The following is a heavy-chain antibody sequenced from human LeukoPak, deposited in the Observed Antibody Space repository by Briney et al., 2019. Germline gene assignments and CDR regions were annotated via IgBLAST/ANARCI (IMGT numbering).Heavy chain of an antibody. D-gene: IGHD6-13*01. CDR1: GGSFSGYY. CDR2: IDWDDDK. J-gene: IGHJ5*02. V-gene: IGHV2-70*01. CDR3: ARSHLGYTQFDP. Sequence: TLSLTCAVYGGSFSGYYWSWIRQPPGKALEWLVLIDWDDDKYYSTSLKTRLTISKDTSKNQVVLTMTNMDPVDTATYYCARSHLGYTQFDPWGQGTLVTVSS.